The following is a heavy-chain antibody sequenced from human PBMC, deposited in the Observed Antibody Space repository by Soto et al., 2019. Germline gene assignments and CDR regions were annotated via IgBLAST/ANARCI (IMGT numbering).Heavy chain of an antibody. Sequence: GWALRLSCAASGFICENFGMSWVRQAPGKGLEWISSISGSGFKKYYADSVKGRFTISRDNSKSTVYLELNNLSAEDTAVYHCAKNQGVELVPLATVDWFDPWGQGSVVTVSS. V-gene: IGHV3-23*01. D-gene: IGHD1-26*01. J-gene: IGHJ5*02. CDR3: AKNQGVELVPLATVDWFDP. CDR2: ISGSGFKK. CDR1: GFICENFG.